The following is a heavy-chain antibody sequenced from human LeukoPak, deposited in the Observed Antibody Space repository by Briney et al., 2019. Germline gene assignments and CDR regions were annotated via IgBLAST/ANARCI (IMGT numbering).Heavy chain of an antibody. J-gene: IGHJ6*02. CDR1: GGSISSGGYY. Sequence: PSQTLSLTCTVSGGSISSGGYYWSWIRQHPGKGLVWIGYMYYSGSAYYNPSLKSRVTISIDTSKNQLSLKLSSVTAADTAVYYCARALVIRGAGYCRGLDVWGQGTTVTVSS. D-gene: IGHD3-10*01. V-gene: IGHV4-31*03. CDR3: ARALVIRGAGYCRGLDV. CDR2: MYYSGSA.